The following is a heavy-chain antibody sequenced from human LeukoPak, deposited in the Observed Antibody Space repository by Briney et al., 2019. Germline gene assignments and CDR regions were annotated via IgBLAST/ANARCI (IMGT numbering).Heavy chain of an antibody. J-gene: IGHJ6*03. CDR1: GGTFSSYA. D-gene: IGHD1-7*01. CDR2: IIPIFGTA. Sequence: ASVKVSCTASGGTFSSYAISWVRQAPGQGLEWMGGIIPIFGTANYAQKFQGRVTITTDESTSTAYMELSSLRSEDTAVYYCARGETGTRPDYYYMDVWGKGTTVTVSS. CDR3: ARGETGTRPDYYYMDV. V-gene: IGHV1-69*05.